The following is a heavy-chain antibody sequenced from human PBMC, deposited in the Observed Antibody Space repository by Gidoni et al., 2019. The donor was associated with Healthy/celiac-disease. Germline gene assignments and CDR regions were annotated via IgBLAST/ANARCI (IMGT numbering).Heavy chain of an antibody. Sequence: EVQLVESGGGLIQPGGSLRLSCAASGFTVSRHYMSWVRQAPGKGLEWVSVIYSGGSTYYADSVKGRFTISRDNSKNTLYLQMNSLRAEDTAVYYCARLFYDFWSGYLQYFQHWGQGTLVTVSS. CDR1: GFTVSRHY. V-gene: IGHV3-53*01. J-gene: IGHJ1*01. CDR3: ARLFYDFWSGYLQYFQH. CDR2: IYSGGST. D-gene: IGHD3-3*01.